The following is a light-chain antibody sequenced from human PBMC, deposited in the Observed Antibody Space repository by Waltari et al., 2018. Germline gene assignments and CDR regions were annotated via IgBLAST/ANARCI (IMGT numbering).Light chain of an antibody. CDR2: EVS. J-gene: IGKJ4*01. Sequence: EIVMTQSPPSLSVTPGQTASIYCKSTQSLLHSDGKTYLNWYLQKPGQPPQLLIHEVSKRFSGVSDRFSGGGSGTDFTLKISRVEADDVGLYYCMQTTLLPLTFGGGTKVEIK. CDR3: MQTTLLPLT. V-gene: IGKV2D-29*01. CDR1: QSLLHSDGKTY.